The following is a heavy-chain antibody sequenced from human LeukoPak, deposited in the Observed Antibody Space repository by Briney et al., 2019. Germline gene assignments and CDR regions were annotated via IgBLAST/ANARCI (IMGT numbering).Heavy chain of an antibody. CDR3: ARTRYCGGDCYVDY. J-gene: IGHJ4*02. Sequence: SGPSLVNPTQTLTLTCTFSGVSLSTSGMRVSWIRQPPGKALEGLSRIDWYDDKFYRTPLNPRLTISKDQSKNQVVLTMNKLDPLEHAPYYCARTRYCGGDCYVDYWGQGTLVTVSS. CDR1: GVSLSTSGMR. V-gene: IGHV2-70*04. D-gene: IGHD2-21*02. CDR2: IDWYDDK.